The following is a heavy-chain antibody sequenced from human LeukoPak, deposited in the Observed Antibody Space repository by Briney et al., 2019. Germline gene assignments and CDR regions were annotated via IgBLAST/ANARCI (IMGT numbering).Heavy chain of an antibody. CDR2: INHSGST. Sequence: NSSETLSLTCAVYGGSFSGYYWSWIRQPPGKGLEWIEEINHSGSTNYNPSLKSRVTISVDTSKNQFSLKLSSVTAADTAVYYCARGRWLQSPFDYWGQGTLVTVSS. CDR3: ARGRWLQSPFDY. D-gene: IGHD5-24*01. V-gene: IGHV4-34*01. CDR1: GGSFSGYY. J-gene: IGHJ4*02.